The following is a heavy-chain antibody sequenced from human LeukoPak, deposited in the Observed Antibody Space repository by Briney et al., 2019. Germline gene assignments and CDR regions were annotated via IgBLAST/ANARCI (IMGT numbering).Heavy chain of an antibody. D-gene: IGHD3-10*01. J-gene: IGHJ4*02. CDR1: GYTFSSYG. V-gene: IGHV1-2*02. CDR3: ARSSRFLVNYGSGSYYPIFDY. Sequence: ASVKVSSKASGYTFSSYGISWVRQAPGQGLEWMGWINPNSGGTNYAQKFQGRVTMTRDTSISTAYMELSRLRSDDTAVYYCARSSRFLVNYGSGSYYPIFDYWGQGTLVTVSS. CDR2: INPNSGGT.